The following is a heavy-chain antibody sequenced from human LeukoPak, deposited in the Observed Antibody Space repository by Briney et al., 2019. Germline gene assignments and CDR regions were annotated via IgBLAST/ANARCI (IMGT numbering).Heavy chain of an antibody. Sequence: SETLSLTCAVYGGSFSCYYRSWIRQPPGKGLEWIGEINHSGSTNYNPSLKSRVTISVDPSKNQFSLKLSSVTAADTAVYYCASGPINGAAAGHYFDYWGQGTRVTVSS. D-gene: IGHD6-13*01. CDR2: INHSGST. CDR1: GGSFSCYY. V-gene: IGHV4-34*01. CDR3: ASGPINGAAAGHYFDY. J-gene: IGHJ4*02.